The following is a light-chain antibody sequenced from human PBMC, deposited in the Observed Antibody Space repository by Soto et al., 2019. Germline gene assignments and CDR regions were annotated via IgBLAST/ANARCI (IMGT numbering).Light chain of an antibody. CDR1: QSVSGSY. CDR2: GAS. CDR3: QQYQNWPLT. Sequence: MTQSPSTLSASAGDRVTITCRASQSVSGSYLAWYQQKPGQAPRLLIYGASTRATGIPARFSGSGSGTEVTLSISSLQSEDVAVYYCQQYQNWPLTFGGGTKVDI. J-gene: IGKJ4*01. V-gene: IGKV3-15*01.